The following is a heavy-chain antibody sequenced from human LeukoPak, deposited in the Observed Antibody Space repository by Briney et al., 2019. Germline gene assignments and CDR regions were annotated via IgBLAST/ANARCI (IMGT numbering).Heavy chain of an antibody. CDR1: GFTFINAW. Sequence: PGGSLRLSCAASGFTFINAWMAWVRQAPGKGLEWVSLISWDGGSTYYADSVKGRFTISRDNSKNSLYLQMNSLRTEDTALHYCAKEGAYYFDYWGQGTLVTVSS. J-gene: IGHJ4*02. CDR2: ISWDGGST. V-gene: IGHV3-43*01. CDR3: AKEGAYYFDY.